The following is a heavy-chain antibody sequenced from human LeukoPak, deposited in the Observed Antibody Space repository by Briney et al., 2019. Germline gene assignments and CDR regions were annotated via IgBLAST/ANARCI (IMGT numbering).Heavy chain of an antibody. V-gene: IGHV3-30*01. CDR1: GFTFGSYA. CDR3: ARATYSSSWYTFDY. J-gene: IGHJ4*02. D-gene: IGHD6-13*01. CDR2: IPYDGSNK. Sequence: GGSLRLSCAASGFTFGSYAMHWVRQAPGKGLEWVAVIPYDGSNKYYADSVKGRFTISRDNSRNTLYLQMNSLRAEDTAVYYCARATYSSSWYTFDYWGQGTLVTVSS.